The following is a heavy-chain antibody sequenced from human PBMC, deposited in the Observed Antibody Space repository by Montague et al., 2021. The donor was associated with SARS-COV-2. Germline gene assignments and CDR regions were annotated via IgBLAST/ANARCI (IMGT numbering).Heavy chain of an antibody. Sequence: TLSLTRTVSGGSISSGSYYWNWIRQPAGKGLEWIGRIYTSGSTNYNPSLKSRVTISVDTSKNQFSLKLSSVTAADTAVYYCARESLHLTGYYNDCFDYWGQGTLVTVSS. CDR2: IYTSGST. V-gene: IGHV4-61*02. CDR3: ARESLHLTGYYNDCFDY. D-gene: IGHD3-9*01. CDR1: GGSISSGSYY. J-gene: IGHJ4*02.